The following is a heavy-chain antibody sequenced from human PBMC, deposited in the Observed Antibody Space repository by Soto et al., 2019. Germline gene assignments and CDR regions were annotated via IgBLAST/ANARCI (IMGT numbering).Heavy chain of an antibody. CDR3: ARGKNSSSWTYNWFDP. V-gene: IGHV1-69*13. CDR1: GGTFSSYA. Sequence: SVKVSCKASGGTFSSYAISWVRQAPGQGLEWMGGIIPIFGTANYAQKFQGRVTITADESTSTAYMELSSLRSEDTAVYYCARGKNSSSWTYNWFDPWGQGTLVTVSS. CDR2: IIPIFGTA. J-gene: IGHJ5*02. D-gene: IGHD6-13*01.